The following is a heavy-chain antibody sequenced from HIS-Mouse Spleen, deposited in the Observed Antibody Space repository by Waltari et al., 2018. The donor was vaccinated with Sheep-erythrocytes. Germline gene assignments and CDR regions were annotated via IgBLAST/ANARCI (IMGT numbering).Heavy chain of an antibody. J-gene: IGHJ4*02. Sequence: EVQLVESGGGLVKPGGSLRLSCAASGFTFSNAWMSWVRQAPGKGLEWVGLIKSKTDGGKTEYAAPGKGRLTISRDDSKNTLYLQMNSLKTEDTAVYYCTTEGVGDYWGQGTLVTVSS. V-gene: IGHV3-15*01. CDR1: GFTFSNAW. CDR2: IKSKTDGGKT. CDR3: TTEGVGDY. D-gene: IGHD1-26*01.